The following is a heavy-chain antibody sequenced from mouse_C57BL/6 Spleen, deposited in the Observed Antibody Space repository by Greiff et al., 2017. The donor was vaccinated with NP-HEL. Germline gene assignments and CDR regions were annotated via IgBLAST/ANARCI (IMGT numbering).Heavy chain of an antibody. Sequence: VQLQQSGPELVKPGASVKISCKASGYTFTDYYMNWVKQSHGKSLEWIGDINPNNGGTSYNQKFKGKATLTVDKSSSTAYMELRSLTSEDSAVYDGARSENYGSAGFAYWGQGALVTVSA. V-gene: IGHV1-26*01. CDR2: INPNNGGT. CDR1: GYTFTDYY. J-gene: IGHJ3*01. D-gene: IGHD1-1*01. CDR3: ARSENYGSAGFAY.